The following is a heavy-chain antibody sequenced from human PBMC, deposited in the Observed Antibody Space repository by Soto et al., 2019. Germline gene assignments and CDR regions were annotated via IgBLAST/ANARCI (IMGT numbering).Heavy chain of an antibody. D-gene: IGHD2-2*01. CDR1: GGSFSGYY. CDR3: ARFIARLVPAFDY. V-gene: IGHV4-34*01. CDR2: INHSGST. J-gene: IGHJ4*02. Sequence: QVQLQQWGAGLLKPSETLSLTCAVYGGSFSGYYWSWIRQPPGKGLEWIGEINHSGSTNYNPSLKSRVTIAVDTSKNQFSLKLSSVTAADTAVYYWARFIARLVPAFDYWGQGTLVTVSS.